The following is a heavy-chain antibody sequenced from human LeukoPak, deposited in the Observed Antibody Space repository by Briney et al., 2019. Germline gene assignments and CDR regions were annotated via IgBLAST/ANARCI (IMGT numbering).Heavy chain of an antibody. Sequence: GGSLRLSCAASGFTVSSKYMSWVRQAPGKGLEWVSYISTTSSFTNYADSAKGRFTISRDNAKNSLYLQMNSLRAEDTAVYYCARDLRLTWVGGQGTLVTVSS. D-gene: IGHD2-15*01. V-gene: IGHV3-11*05. CDR1: GFTVSSKY. CDR3: ARDLRLTWV. J-gene: IGHJ4*02. CDR2: ISTTSSFT.